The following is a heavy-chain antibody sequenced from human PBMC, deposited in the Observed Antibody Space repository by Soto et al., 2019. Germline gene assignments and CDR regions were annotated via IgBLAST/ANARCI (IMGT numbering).Heavy chain of an antibody. CDR2: IIPISGTA. V-gene: IGHV1-69*01. D-gene: IGHD2-2*01. CDR1: GGTFSSYA. J-gene: IGHJ6*02. Sequence: QVQLVQSGAEVKKPGSSVKVSCKASGGTFSSYAISWVRQAPGQGLEWMGGIIPISGTANYAQKIQGRVTFTADEATSTAYLELSSLRSEDTAVYYCSRSQGSSTSLEIYYYYYYGMDVWGQGTRVTVSS. CDR3: SRSQGSSTSLEIYYYYYYGMDV.